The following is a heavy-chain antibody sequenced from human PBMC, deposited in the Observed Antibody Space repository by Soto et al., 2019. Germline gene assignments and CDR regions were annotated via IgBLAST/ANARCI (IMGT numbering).Heavy chain of an antibody. CDR1: GFTFSSYS. J-gene: IGHJ6*03. CDR3: ARGDYGSGSYYNVTGPYYYYMDV. D-gene: IGHD3-10*01. Sequence: GGSLRLSCAASGFTFSSYSMNWVRQAPGKGLEWVSYISSSSSTIYYADSVKGRFTISRDNAKNSLYLQMNSLRAEDTAVYYCARGDYGSGSYYNVTGPYYYYMDVWGKGTTVTVSS. V-gene: IGHV3-48*01. CDR2: ISSSSSTI.